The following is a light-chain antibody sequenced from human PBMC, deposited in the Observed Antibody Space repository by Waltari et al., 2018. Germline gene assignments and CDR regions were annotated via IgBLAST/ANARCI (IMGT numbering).Light chain of an antibody. CDR2: WAS. J-gene: IGKJ1*01. V-gene: IGKV4-1*01. CDR1: QNVLYRSNSKNY. CDR3: QQYYDTPWT. Sequence: DIVMTQSPDSLAVSLGERATINCKSSQNVLYRSNSKNYLAWYQEKPGQSPKVLIYWASTREYGVPDRFTGSGSGTDFTLTISSLQAEDVAVYYCQQYYDTPWTFGQGTKVEIK.